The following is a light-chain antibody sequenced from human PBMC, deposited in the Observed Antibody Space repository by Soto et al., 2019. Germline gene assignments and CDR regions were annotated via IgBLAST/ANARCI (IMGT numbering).Light chain of an antibody. CDR2: EVS. J-gene: IGLJ1*01. Sequence: QSVLTQPASVSGSPGQSITISCTGTSSDVGGYNYVSWYQQHPGKAPKLVIYEVSNRPSGVSNRFSGSKSGNTASLTISGLQADDEADYYCSSYTSSSTLYVFGTGTKLPVL. CDR3: SSYTSSSTLYV. V-gene: IGLV2-14*01. CDR1: SSDVGGYNY.